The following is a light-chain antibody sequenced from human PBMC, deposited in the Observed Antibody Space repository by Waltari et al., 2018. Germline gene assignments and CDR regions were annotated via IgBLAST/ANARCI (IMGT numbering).Light chain of an antibody. Sequence: IVLTQSPGTLSLSPGERATLSCRASQSVSTYLAWYQQKPGQAPRLLIYHASTRATGIPDGFSGSGSGTDFSLTISRLDPEDFAVYHCQHYLRLPATFGQGTKVEIK. CDR1: QSVSTY. CDR3: QHYLRLPAT. V-gene: IGKV3-20*01. J-gene: IGKJ1*01. CDR2: HAS.